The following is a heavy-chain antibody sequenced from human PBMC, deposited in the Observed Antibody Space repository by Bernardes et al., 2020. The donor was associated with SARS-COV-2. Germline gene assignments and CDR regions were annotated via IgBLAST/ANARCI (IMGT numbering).Heavy chain of an antibody. CDR2: ISFDGHYQ. CDR1: GLAFSTYA. D-gene: IGHD2-8*01. V-gene: IGHV3-30-3*01. J-gene: IGHJ4*02. CDR3: ALWDSPCTSGVCYGVFDY. Sequence: GGSLRLSCAASGLAFSTYAMHWVRQAPGKGLEWMAVISFDGHYQYYADSVKGRFTVSRDNSKNTLYLQMDSLRPDDTAVYSCALWDSPCTSGVCYGVFDYWGQGALVTVAS.